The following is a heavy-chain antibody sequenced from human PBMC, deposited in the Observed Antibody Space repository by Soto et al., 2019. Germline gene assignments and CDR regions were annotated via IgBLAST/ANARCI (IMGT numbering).Heavy chain of an antibody. CDR3: ARGLITGSHYAGGWYYFDS. J-gene: IGHJ4*02. CDR1: GESFSGYI. CDR2: INHSGSA. V-gene: IGHV4-34*01. Sequence: QVQLQQSGAGLLKPSETLSLTCAVYGESFSGYIWTWIRQTPGKGLQWIGQINHSGSASYNPSLKSRVTISVHNSKTQYSLGLSAVTAADTAVYYCARGLITGSHYAGGWYYFDSWGQGTQVTVSS. D-gene: IGHD6-19*01.